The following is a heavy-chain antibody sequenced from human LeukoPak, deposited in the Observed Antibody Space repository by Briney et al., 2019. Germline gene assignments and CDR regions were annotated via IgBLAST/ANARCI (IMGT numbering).Heavy chain of an antibody. CDR2: INHSGST. J-gene: IGHJ4*02. CDR1: GGSFSGYY. D-gene: IGHD3-22*01. V-gene: IGHV4-34*01. Sequence: SETLSLTCAVYGGSFSGYYWSWIRQPPGKGLEWIGEINHSGSTNYNPSLKSRVTISVDTSKNQFSLKLSSVTAADTAVYYCASGARVHYDSSGYYYGWGQGTLVTVSS. CDR3: ASGARVHYDSSGYYYG.